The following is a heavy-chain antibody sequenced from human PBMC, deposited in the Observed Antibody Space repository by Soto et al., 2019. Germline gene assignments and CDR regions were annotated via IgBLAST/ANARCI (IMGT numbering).Heavy chain of an antibody. J-gene: IGHJ4*02. Sequence: VKVSSETGGGTFSSYAISWVRQSPGQGLEWMGGIIPIFGTANYAQKFQGRVTITADESTSTAYMELSSLRSEDTAVYYCARDLHGDLEAFDYWGQGTLVTVSS. V-gene: IGHV1-69*13. D-gene: IGHD4-17*01. CDR3: ARDLHGDLEAFDY. CDR2: IIPIFGTA. CDR1: GGTFSSYA.